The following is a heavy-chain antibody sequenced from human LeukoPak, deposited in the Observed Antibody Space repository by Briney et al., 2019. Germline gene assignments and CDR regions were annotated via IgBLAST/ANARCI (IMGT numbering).Heavy chain of an antibody. D-gene: IGHD3-22*01. CDR1: GFTLSSYS. CDR3: AVDSSGYYQANDC. J-gene: IGHJ4*02. Sequence: LRPSCATSGFTLSSYSMNWVRQAPGQGLEWLSSISSSSSYIYYADSVKGRFTISRDNAKNSLYLQMNSLRAEDTAVYYCAVDSSGYYQANDCWGQGTLVTVSS. V-gene: IGHV3-21*01. CDR2: ISSSSSYI.